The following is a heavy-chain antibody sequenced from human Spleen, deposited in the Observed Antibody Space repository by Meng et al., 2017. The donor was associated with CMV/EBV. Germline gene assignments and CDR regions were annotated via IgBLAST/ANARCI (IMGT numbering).Heavy chain of an antibody. CDR1: GFTFNTYA. J-gene: IGHJ4*02. V-gene: IGHV3-23*01. Sequence: GGSLRLSCAASGFTFNTYAMSWVRQTPGKGLEWVSAIVGSSNHTFYADSVEGRFTISRDNSKNTLYLQMNSLRAEDTAIYYCAKILVTTGRFFDYWGQGTLVTVSS. D-gene: IGHD3-10*01. CDR2: IVGSSNHT. CDR3: AKILVTTGRFFDY.